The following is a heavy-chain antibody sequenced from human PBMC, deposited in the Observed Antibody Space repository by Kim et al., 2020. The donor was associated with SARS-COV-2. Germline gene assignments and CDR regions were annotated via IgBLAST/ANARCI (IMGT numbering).Heavy chain of an antibody. CDR3: ARVGQLADNYYYGMDV. J-gene: IGHJ6*02. V-gene: IGHV1-69*04. Sequence: KFQGRFAITADKSTSTAYMELSSLRSEDTAVYYCARVGQLADNYYYGMDVWGQGTTVTVSS. D-gene: IGHD6-6*01.